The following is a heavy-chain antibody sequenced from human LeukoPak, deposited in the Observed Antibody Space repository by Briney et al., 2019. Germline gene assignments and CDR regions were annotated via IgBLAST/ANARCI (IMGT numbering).Heavy chain of an antibody. Sequence: PGGSLRPSCAASGFTFSSYAMSWVRQAPGKELEWVSAISGSGGSTYYADSVKGRFTISRDNSKNTLYLQMNSLRAEDTAVYYCAKDAMIVVVITNFDYWGQGTLVSVSS. V-gene: IGHV3-23*01. J-gene: IGHJ4*02. D-gene: IGHD3-22*01. CDR2: ISGSGGST. CDR1: GFTFSSYA. CDR3: AKDAMIVVVITNFDY.